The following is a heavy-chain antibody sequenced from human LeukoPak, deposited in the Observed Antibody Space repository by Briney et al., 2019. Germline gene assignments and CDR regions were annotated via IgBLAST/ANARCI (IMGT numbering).Heavy chain of an antibody. V-gene: IGHV3-33*01. Sequence: GGSLRLSCAASGFTFSSYGMHWVRQAPGKGLEWVAVIWYDESNKYYADSVKGRFTISRDISKNTLYLQMNSLRAEDTAVYYCARDLPIPDYWGDGTLASVSS. CDR1: GFTFSSYG. CDR2: IWYDESNK. CDR3: ARDLPIPDY. J-gene: IGHJ4*01.